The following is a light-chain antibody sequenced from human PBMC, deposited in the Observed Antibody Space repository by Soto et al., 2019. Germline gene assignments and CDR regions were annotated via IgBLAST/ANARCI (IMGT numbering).Light chain of an antibody. CDR3: VQDYDYPRT. CDR2: AAS. J-gene: IGKJ1*01. V-gene: IGKV1-39*01. Sequence: DIQMTQSPSSLSASVGDRVTITCRASQSISSYLNWYQQKPGKAPKLLIYAASSLQSGVPSRFSGSGSGTDFTLTISSLQPEDFATYYCVQDYDYPRTFGQGTKVDIK. CDR1: QSISSY.